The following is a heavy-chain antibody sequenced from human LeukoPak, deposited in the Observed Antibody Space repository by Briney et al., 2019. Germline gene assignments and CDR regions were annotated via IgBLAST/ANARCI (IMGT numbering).Heavy chain of an antibody. CDR2: IIGSGGST. CDR3: AKVQGYCSSTSCHAEYFQH. CDR1: GFTFSSYA. J-gene: IGHJ1*01. Sequence: GGSLRLSCAASGFTFSSYAMSWVRQAPGKGLEWVSAIIGSGGSTYYADSVKGRFTISRDNSKNTLYLQMNSLRAEDTAVYYCAKVQGYCSSTSCHAEYFQHWGQGTLVTVSS. D-gene: IGHD2-2*01. V-gene: IGHV3-23*01.